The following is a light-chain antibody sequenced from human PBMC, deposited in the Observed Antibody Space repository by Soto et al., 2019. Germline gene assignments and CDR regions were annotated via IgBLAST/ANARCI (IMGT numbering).Light chain of an antibody. V-gene: IGKV3-15*01. CDR2: GAS. CDR3: PQYNNMPSWT. J-gene: IGKJ1*01. CDR1: QSVSSN. Sequence: EIVMTQSPATLSVSPGERATLSCRASQSVSSNLAWYQQKPGQAPRLLIYGASTRATGIPARFSGSGSGTEFTLTISSLWPALFAVYFSPQYNNMPSWTFGQGTKVEIK.